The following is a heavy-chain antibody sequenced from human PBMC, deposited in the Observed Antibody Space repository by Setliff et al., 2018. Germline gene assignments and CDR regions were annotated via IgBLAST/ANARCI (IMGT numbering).Heavy chain of an antibody. CDR3: RFWSGYYKNDY. CDR2: INHSGST. CDR1: GFTLNDYS. Sequence: GSLRLSCAASGFTLNDYSFDWVRQAPGKGLEWIGEINHSGSTNYNSSLTSRVTISVDTSKSQFSLKLSSVTAADTAVYYCRFWSGYYKNDYWGQGTLVTVSS. V-gene: IGHV4-34*08. D-gene: IGHD3-3*01. J-gene: IGHJ4*02.